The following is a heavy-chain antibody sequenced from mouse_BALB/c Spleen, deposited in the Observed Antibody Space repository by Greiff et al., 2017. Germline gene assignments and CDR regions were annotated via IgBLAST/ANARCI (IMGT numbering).Heavy chain of an antibody. CDR2: ISDGGSYT. V-gene: IGHV5-4*02. D-gene: IGHD3-1*01. CDR1: GFTFSDYY. CDR3: ARETTARAFAY. Sequence: EVQRVESGGGLVKPGGSLKLSCAASGFTFSDYYMYWVRQTPEKRLEWVATISDGGSYTYYPDSVKGRFTISRDNAKNNLYLQMSSLKSEDTAMYYCARETTARAFAYWGQGTLVTVSA. J-gene: IGHJ3*01.